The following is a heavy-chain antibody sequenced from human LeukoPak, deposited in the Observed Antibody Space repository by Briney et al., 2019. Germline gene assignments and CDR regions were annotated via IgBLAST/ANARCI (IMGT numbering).Heavy chain of an antibody. CDR2: IIPIFGTA. Sequence: SVKVSCKASGGTFSSYAISWVRQAPGQGLEWMGGIIPIFGTANYAQKFQGRVTITTDESMSTAYMELSSLRSEDTAVYYCARTPGKYCSSTSCYNPYYFDYWGQGTLVTVSS. CDR1: GGTFSSYA. CDR3: ARTPGKYCSSTSCYNPYYFDY. D-gene: IGHD2-2*02. J-gene: IGHJ4*02. V-gene: IGHV1-69*05.